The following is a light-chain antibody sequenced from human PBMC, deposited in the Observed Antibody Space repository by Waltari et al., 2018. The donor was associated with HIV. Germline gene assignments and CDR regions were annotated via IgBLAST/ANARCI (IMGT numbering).Light chain of an antibody. CDR2: AAA. V-gene: IGKV3-15*01. CDR1: QSVSTN. Sequence: EIVMTQSPATLSVSPGERATLSCRASQSVSTNLAWYQQRPVQAPRLLIYAAATRATGVPGRFSGSGSGTEFTLTISSLQSEDFAVYFCQQYNDWHPYTFGQGTKLEI. J-gene: IGKJ2*01. CDR3: QQYNDWHPYT.